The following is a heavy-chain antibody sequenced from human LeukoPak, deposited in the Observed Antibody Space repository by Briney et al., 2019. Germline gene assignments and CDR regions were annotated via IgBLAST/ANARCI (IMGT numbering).Heavy chain of an antibody. J-gene: IGHJ5*02. D-gene: IGHD5-18*01. CDR2: IYYSGST. CDR1: GGSISSYY. CDR3: ARDLGYSYGYRFDP. V-gene: IGHV4-59*01. Sequence: PSETLSLTCTVSGGSISSYYWSWIRQPPGKGLEWIGYIYYSGSTNYNPSLKSRVTISVDTSKNQFSLKVSSVTAADTAVYCCARDLGYSYGYRFDPWGQGTLVTVSS.